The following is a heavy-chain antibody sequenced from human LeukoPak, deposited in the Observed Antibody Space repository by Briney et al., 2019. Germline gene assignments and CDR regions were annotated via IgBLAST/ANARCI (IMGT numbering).Heavy chain of an antibody. CDR2: IYHSGST. D-gene: IGHD6-19*01. CDR1: GYSISSGYY. V-gene: IGHV4-38-2*01. J-gene: IGHJ4*02. Sequence: PSETLSLTCAVSGYSISSGYYWGWIRQPPGKGLEWIGSIYHSGSTCYNPSLKSRVTISVDTSKNQFSLKLSSVTAADTAVYYCARGGVAVNTDYWGQGTLVTVSS. CDR3: ARGGVAVNTDY.